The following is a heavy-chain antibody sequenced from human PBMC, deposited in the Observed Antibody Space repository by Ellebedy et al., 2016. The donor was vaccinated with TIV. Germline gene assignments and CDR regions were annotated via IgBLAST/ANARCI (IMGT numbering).Heavy chain of an antibody. J-gene: IGHJ4*02. CDR1: GGTFSSYA. CDR2: IIPIFGTA. Sequence: SVKVSXKASGGTFSSYAISWVRQAPGQGLEWMGGIIPIFGTANYAQKFQGRVTITADESTSTAYMELSSLRSEDTAVYYCARGARAVHYYDSSGYYCDYWGQGTLVTVSS. D-gene: IGHD3-22*01. CDR3: ARGARAVHYYDSSGYYCDY. V-gene: IGHV1-69*13.